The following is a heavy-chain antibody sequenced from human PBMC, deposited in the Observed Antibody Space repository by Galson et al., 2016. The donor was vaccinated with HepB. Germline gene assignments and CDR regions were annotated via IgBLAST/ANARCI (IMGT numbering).Heavy chain of an antibody. J-gene: IGHJ4*02. V-gene: IGHV3-23*01. CDR3: AKRVGDYSPTYFDH. CDR2: FSGSGDTK. Sequence: SLRLSCAASGYTFSNYGMSWVRQAPGKGLQWVAGFSGSGDTKYYTESVKGRFSISRDKSKNTLYLQMSSLRAEDTAVYYCAKRVGDYSPTYFDHWGQGTPVTVSS. D-gene: IGHD4-17*01. CDR1: GYTFSNYG.